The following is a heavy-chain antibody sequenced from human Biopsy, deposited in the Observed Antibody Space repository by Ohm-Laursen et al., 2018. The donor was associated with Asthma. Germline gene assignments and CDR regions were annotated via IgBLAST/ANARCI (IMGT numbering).Heavy chain of an antibody. J-gene: IGHJ4*01. CDR1: GVALSGYT. D-gene: IGHD2/OR15-2a*01. Sequence: SVKVSCNASGVALSGYTFEWVRQARGLGLEWIAWTVFASGATNYAQYFQDRLTVTRDMSAGSVSMELRGLSSTDTAVYYCAAGRTSLQGESLIWGQGTLVSVSS. CDR3: AAGRTSLQGESLI. CDR2: TVFASGAT. V-gene: IGHV1-58*01.